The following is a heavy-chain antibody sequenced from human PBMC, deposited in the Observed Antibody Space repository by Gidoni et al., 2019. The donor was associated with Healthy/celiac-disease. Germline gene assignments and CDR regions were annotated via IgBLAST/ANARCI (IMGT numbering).Heavy chain of an antibody. V-gene: IGHV3-64D*06. J-gene: IGHJ6*02. CDR1: GFTFSSYA. Sequence: EVQLVESGGGLVQPGGSLRLSCSASGFTFSSYAMHWVRQAPGKGLEYVSAISSNWGSTYYADSVKGRFTISRDNSKNTLYLQMSSLRAEDTAVYYCVRGWRLHGMDVWGQGTTVTVSS. D-gene: IGHD5-18*01. CDR2: ISSNWGST. CDR3: VRGWRLHGMDV.